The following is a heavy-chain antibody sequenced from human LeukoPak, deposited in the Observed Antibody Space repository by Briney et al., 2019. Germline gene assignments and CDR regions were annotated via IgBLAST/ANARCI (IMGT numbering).Heavy chain of an antibody. J-gene: IGHJ4*02. V-gene: IGHV3-23*01. CDR3: ATVGFSPVDY. CDR1: TFTFGNYA. CDR2: ISSSGGNT. Sequence: GGSLRLSCITSTFTFGNYAMNWVRQAPGKGLEWVSGISSSGGNTYYADSVKGRFTISRDNSKNTLYLQMNSLRAEDTAVYYCATVGFSPVDYWGQGTLVTVSS. D-gene: IGHD2/OR15-2a*01.